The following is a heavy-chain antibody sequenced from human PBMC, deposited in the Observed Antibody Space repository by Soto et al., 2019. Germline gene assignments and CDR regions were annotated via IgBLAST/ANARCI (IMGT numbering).Heavy chain of an antibody. J-gene: IGHJ5*02. D-gene: IGHD2-21*02. CDR3: ARGTQIFVCDSAVGDNWFDP. Sequence: ASVKVSCKASGYTFTGYYMHCVRQAPGQGLEWMGWINPNSGGTNYAQKFQGWVTMTRDTSISTAYTELSRLRSDDTAVYYCARGTQIFVCDSAVGDNWFDPCGQQNLVTVSS. CDR1: GYTFTGYY. V-gene: IGHV1-2*04. CDR2: INPNSGGT.